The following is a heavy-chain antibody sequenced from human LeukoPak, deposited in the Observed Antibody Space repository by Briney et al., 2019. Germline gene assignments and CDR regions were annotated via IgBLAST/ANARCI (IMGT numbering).Heavy chain of an antibody. D-gene: IGHD1-1*01. V-gene: IGHV1-46*01. CDR2: INPSGGST. J-gene: IGHJ4*02. Sequence: ASVKVSCKASGYTFTSYYMHWVRQAPGQGLEGMGIINPSGGSTSYAQKFQGRVTMTRDTSISTAYMELRSLRSDDTAVYYCARVQLERSGEPFDYWGQGTLVTVSS. CDR3: ARVQLERSGEPFDY. CDR1: GYTFTSYY.